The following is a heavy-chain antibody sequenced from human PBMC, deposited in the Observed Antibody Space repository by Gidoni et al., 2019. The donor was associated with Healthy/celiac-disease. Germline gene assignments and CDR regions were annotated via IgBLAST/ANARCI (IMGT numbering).Heavy chain of an antibody. V-gene: IGHV2-26*01. D-gene: IGHD3-22*01. CDR3: ARISLSGYYYLFDY. CDR2: IFSNDEK. J-gene: IGHJ4*02. CDR1: GFPLSNARMG. Sequence: QVTLKESGPVLVKPTETLTLTCTVSGFPLSNARMGVSWIRQPPAKALEWLAHIFSNDEKSYSTSLKSRLTISKDTSKSQVVLTMTNMDPVDTATYYCARISLSGYYYLFDYWGQGTLATVSS.